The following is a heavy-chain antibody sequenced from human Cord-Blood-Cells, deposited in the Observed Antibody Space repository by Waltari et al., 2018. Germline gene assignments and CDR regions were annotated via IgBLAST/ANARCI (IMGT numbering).Heavy chain of an antibody. CDR1: GYFISSGYY. J-gene: IGHJ3*02. V-gene: IGHV4-38-2*02. CDR2: IYHSGST. D-gene: IGHD3-3*01. Sequence: QVQLQESGPGLVQPSETLSLTCAVSGYFISSGYYWGWIRQPPGKGLEWIGSIYHSGSTDYHPSLKSRVTISVDTSKNQFSLKMSSVTAADTAVYYCARDIFSLTYYDFWSRYYDAFDICGQGTMVTVSS. CDR3: ARDIFSLTYYDFWSRYYDAFDI.